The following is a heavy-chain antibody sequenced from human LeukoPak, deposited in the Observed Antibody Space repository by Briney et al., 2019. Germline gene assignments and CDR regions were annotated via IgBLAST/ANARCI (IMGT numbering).Heavy chain of an antibody. V-gene: IGHV1-46*01. Sequence: GASVKVSCKASGYTFTSYCLHWVRQAPGQGLEWMGIINPSGGSTSYAQKFQGRVTMTRDTSTSTVYMELSSLRSEDTAVYYCAREAAMEAFDIWGQGTMVTVSS. CDR2: INPSGGST. CDR1: GYTFTSYC. CDR3: AREAAMEAFDI. J-gene: IGHJ3*02. D-gene: IGHD5-18*01.